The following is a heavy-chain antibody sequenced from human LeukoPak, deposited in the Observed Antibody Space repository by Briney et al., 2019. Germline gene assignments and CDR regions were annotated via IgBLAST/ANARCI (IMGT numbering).Heavy chain of an antibody. Sequence: GGSLRLSCAASGFTFSSYAMSWVRQAPGKGLEWVSAISGSGGSTYYADSVKGRFTISRDNSKNTLYPQMNSLRAEDTAVYYCARGGSYDSGSGTYGMDVWGQGTTVTVSS. CDR1: GFTFSSYA. CDR2: ISGSGGST. J-gene: IGHJ6*02. CDR3: ARGGSYDSGSGTYGMDV. V-gene: IGHV3-23*01. D-gene: IGHD3-10*01.